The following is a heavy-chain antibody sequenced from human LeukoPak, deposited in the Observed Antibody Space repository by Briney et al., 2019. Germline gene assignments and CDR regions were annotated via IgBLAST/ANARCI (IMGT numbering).Heavy chain of an antibody. V-gene: IGHV3-66*01. CDR2: IYSGGST. D-gene: IGHD1-1*01. CDR1: GFTFSSYA. CDR3: ARGTLYYFDY. J-gene: IGHJ4*02. Sequence: GGSLRLSCAASGFTFSSYAMSWVRQAPGKGLEWVSVIYSGGSTYYADSVKGRFTISRDNSKNTLYLQMNSLRAEDTAVYYCARGTLYYFDYWGQGTLVTVSS.